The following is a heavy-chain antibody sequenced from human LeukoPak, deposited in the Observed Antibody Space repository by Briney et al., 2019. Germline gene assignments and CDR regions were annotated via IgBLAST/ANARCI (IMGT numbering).Heavy chain of an antibody. CDR2: IYYSGST. V-gene: IGHV4-38-2*02. J-gene: IGHJ4*02. CDR3: ASIITMIVVVGY. CDR1: GYSISSNFY. Sequence: SETLSLTCTVSGYSISSNFYWGWIRQSPAKGLEWIGSIYYSGSTYYNPSLKSRVTISVDTSKNQFSLKLSSVTAADTAVYYCASIITMIVVVGYWGQGTLVTVSS. D-gene: IGHD3-22*01.